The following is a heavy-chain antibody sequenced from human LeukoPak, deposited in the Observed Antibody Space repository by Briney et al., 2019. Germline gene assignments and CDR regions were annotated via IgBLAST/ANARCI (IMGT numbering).Heavy chain of an antibody. CDR2: MYLSGTT. V-gene: IGHV4-4*02. D-gene: IGHD3-16*01. J-gene: IGHJ4*02. Sequence: PSETLSLTCTVSGDSINSLDLWSWVRQPPGKGLEWIGEMYLSGTTHSNPSVKSRVTISIDKSKNQFFLNLSSVTAADTAVYYCARDRYALTFDYWGQGILVTVSS. CDR1: GDSINSLDL. CDR3: ARDRYALTFDY.